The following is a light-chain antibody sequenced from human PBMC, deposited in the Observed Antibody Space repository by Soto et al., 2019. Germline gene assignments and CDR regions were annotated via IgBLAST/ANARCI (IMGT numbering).Light chain of an antibody. CDR1: QDISSW. Sequence: DIQMTQSPSSVSASVGDRVTITCRASQDISSWLAWYQQKPGEAPKLLIYAASTLQSGVPSRFSGTGFGTHFTLTISSLQPEDFATYYCQQSYSTPQTFGQGTKV. J-gene: IGKJ1*01. V-gene: IGKV1-12*01. CDR2: AAS. CDR3: QQSYSTPQT.